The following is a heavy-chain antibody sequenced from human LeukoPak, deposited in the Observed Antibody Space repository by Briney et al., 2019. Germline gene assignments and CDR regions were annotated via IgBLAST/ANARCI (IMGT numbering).Heavy chain of an antibody. J-gene: IGHJ4*02. CDR3: VRVNDYGDRNLYYFGY. CDR2: IGTAGDP. V-gene: IGHV3-13*05. D-gene: IGHD4-17*01. CDR1: GVTLSSYD. Sequence: PGGSLRLSCAASGVTLSSYDMHWVRQATGKGLEWVSAIGTAGDPYYPGSVKGRFTISRDNSKNTLYLQTSSLRGEDTAVYYCVRVNDYGDRNLYYFGYWGQGTLVTVSS.